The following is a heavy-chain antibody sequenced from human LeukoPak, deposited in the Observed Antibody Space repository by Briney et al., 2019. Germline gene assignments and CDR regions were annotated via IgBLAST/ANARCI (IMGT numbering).Heavy chain of an antibody. V-gene: IGHV1-69*06. J-gene: IGHJ5*02. CDR2: IIPFFGRA. Sequence: ASVKVSCKASGGTFSSYGISWVRQAPGQGLEWMGGIIPFFGRADYAQKFQGRVTITADKSTSTAYMDLTSPKSEDTAVYYCARDNNDYVWGSYRYGFDPWGQGTLVTVSS. D-gene: IGHD3-16*02. CDR1: GGTFSSYG. CDR3: ARDNNDYVWGSYRYGFDP.